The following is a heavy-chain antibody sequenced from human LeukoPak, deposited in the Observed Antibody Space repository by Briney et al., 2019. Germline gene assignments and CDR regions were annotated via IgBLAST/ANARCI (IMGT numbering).Heavy chain of an antibody. J-gene: IGHJ4*02. CDR3: ASSHLTYSSGWYYFDY. V-gene: IGHV4-34*12. CDR2: IIDTGST. D-gene: IGHD6-19*01. CDR1: GGSFSGYY. Sequence: SGTLSLTCAVHGGSFSGYYWTWIRQPPGKGLEWIGEIIDTGSTKYTSSLKSRVTISVDTSKNQFSLKLSSVTAADTAVYYCASSHLTYSSGWYYFDYWGQGTLVTVSS.